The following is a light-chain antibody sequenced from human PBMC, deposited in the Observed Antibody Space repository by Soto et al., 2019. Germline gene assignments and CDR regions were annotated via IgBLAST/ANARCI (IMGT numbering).Light chain of an antibody. CDR1: QNIRNY. J-gene: IGKJ4*01. CDR2: GAA. V-gene: IGKV1-39*01. CDR3: QQSYNIQALT. Sequence: DIQMTQSPASLSSSVPERFAITCRASQNIRNYLNWYQQKPGKAPKVLIYGAASLQSGVPSRFSGSGSGTNFTLTINSLQPEDYATYYCQQSYNIQALTFGGGTKVDIK.